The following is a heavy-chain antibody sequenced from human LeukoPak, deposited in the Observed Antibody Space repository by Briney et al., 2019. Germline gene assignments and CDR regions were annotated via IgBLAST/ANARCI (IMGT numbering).Heavy chain of an antibody. D-gene: IGHD6-6*01. Sequence: GGSLRLSCAASGFTFDDYGMSWFRQAPGKGLDWVSGINWNGGSTAYADSVKGRFTISRDNAKNSLYLQMNSLRAEDTDFYYCARDLWGSSSSQLATFDYWGQGTLVTVSS. CDR2: INWNGGST. V-gene: IGHV3-20*04. J-gene: IGHJ4*02. CDR1: GFTFDDYG. CDR3: ARDLWGSSSSQLATFDY.